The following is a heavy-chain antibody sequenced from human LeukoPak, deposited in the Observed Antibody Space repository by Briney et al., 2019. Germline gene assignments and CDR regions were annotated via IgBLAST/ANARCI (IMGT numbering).Heavy chain of an antibody. Sequence: GGSLRLSCAASGFTFSGYAMSWVRQAPGKGLEWVSTVSGGGGTTYYADSVKGRFTISRDNSKNTLLLQMNSLRAEDTAIYYCAKDMGYCSSATCYGLDYWGQGTLVTVSS. CDR1: GFTFSGYA. J-gene: IGHJ4*02. D-gene: IGHD2-2*01. CDR2: VSGGGGTT. V-gene: IGHV3-23*01. CDR3: AKDMGYCSSATCYGLDY.